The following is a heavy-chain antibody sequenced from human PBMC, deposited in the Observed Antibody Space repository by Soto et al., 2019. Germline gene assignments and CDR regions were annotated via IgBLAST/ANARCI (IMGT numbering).Heavy chain of an antibody. V-gene: IGHV4-59*01. CDR2: VYNSGST. Sequence: SETLSLTCTVSGGSISSNYWTWIRQPPGKGLEWIGYVYNSGSTNYNPSLKSRVTTSEDTSKSQFSRKVNSMTAADTAVYYCARYRREAVAGYTLDNWGQGILVTVSS. CDR3: ARYRREAVAGYTLDN. D-gene: IGHD6-13*01. J-gene: IGHJ4*02. CDR1: GGSISSNY.